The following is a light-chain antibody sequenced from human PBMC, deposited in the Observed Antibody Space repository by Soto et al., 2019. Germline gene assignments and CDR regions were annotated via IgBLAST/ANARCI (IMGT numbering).Light chain of an antibody. CDR1: QSISNW. V-gene: IGKV1-5*03. Sequence: DIQMTQSPSTLPASVGDRVTITCRASQSISNWLARYQQKPGKAPKLLIFRTSTLESCVPSRFSGSGSGTEFTLTISSLQPNDFATYHCQHYNGYSYTFGQGTKLEI. J-gene: IGKJ2*01. CDR3: QHYNGYSYT. CDR2: RTS.